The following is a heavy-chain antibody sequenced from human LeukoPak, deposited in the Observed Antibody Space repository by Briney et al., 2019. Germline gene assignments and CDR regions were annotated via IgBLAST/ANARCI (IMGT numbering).Heavy chain of an antibody. CDR1: GGSFSGYY. D-gene: IGHD3-10*01. CDR3: ARAAFGYYGSGSYYKSGFDY. J-gene: IGHJ4*02. Sequence: SETLSLTCAVYGGSFSGYYWSWIRQPAGKGLEWIGRINTSGSTNYNPSLKSRVTISVDMSKNQFSLKLSSVTAADTAVYYCARAAFGYYGSGSYYKSGFDYWGQGTLVTVS. CDR2: INTSGST. V-gene: IGHV4-59*10.